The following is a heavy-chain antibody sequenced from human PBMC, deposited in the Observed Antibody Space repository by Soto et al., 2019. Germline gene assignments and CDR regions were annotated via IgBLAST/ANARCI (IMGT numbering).Heavy chain of an antibody. CDR1: GDSISSSGYS. CDR2: IYHSGGT. D-gene: IGHD3-22*01. J-gene: IGHJ4*02. V-gene: IGHV4-30-2*01. CDR3: ARDSRSGYYLDY. Sequence: QLQLQESGSGLVKPSQTLSLTCAVSGDSISSSGYSWNWIRQPPGKGLEWIGYIYHSGGTAYNPSLKSRVTITVDSATHQFSLKLSSVTAADTAVYYCARDSRSGYYLDYWGQGALVTVSS.